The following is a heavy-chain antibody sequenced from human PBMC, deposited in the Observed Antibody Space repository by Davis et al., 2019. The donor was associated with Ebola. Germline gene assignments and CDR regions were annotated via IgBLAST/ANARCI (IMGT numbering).Heavy chain of an antibody. CDR3: ARQYSTVWYHFDYFDY. CDR2: IFSDESTT. D-gene: IGHD6-19*01. J-gene: IGHJ4*02. CDR1: GFSFSAYW. Sequence: HTGGSLRLSCAASGFSFSAYWIHWVRQVPGKGLVWVSRIFSDESTTNYADSVKGRFTISRDNAKNSLYLQMNSLRAEDTAVYYCARQYSTVWYHFDYFDYWGQGIMVTVSS. V-gene: IGHV3-74*01.